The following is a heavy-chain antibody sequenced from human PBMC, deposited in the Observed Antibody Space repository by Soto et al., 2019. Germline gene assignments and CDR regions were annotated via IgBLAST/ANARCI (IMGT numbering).Heavy chain of an antibody. CDR3: AKDWAGATMEYGMDV. CDR1: GFTFSIYA. CDR2: ISGSGGST. Sequence: PGGSLRLSCAASGFTFSIYAMSLVHQSPGKGLEWVSAISGSGGSTYYADSVKGRFTIPRDNSKNTLYLQMNSLRAEDTDVSYCAKDWAGATMEYGMDVWAQGKTVTVS. D-gene: IGHD1-26*01. V-gene: IGHV3-23*01. J-gene: IGHJ6*02.